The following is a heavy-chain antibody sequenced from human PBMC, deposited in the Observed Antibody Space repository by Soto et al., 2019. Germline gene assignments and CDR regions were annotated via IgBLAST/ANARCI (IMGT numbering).Heavy chain of an antibody. V-gene: IGHV3-33*01. D-gene: IGHD3-16*01. CDR2: IWYDGINK. Sequence: QVQLVESGGGVVQPGRSLRLSCAASGFTFRSFGMHWVRQAPGKGLEWVAVIWYDGINKYYANSVKGRFTISRDDSKNTLYLQMNSLRAEDTAVYNCARDWYDSLWGSYAIDYWGQGTLVTVSS. J-gene: IGHJ4*02. CDR3: ARDWYDSLWGSYAIDY. CDR1: GFTFRSFG.